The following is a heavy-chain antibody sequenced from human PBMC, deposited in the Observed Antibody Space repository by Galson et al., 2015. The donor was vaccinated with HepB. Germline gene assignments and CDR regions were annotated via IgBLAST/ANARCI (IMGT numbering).Heavy chain of an antibody. Sequence: SLRLSCAASGFTFSDYYMTWIRQAPGKGLECVSKISTSGSHRDYADSVKGRFTISRDNAKNSVYLQMNNLRVEDTAFYYCARVSRGKLGYWGQGTLVIVSS. CDR1: GFTFSDYY. CDR2: ISTSGSHR. J-gene: IGHJ4*02. V-gene: IGHV3-11*06. CDR3: ARVSRGKLGY. D-gene: IGHD4-23*01.